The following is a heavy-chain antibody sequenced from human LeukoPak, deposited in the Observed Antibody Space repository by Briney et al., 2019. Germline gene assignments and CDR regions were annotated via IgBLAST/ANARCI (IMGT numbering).Heavy chain of an antibody. CDR2: ISGSGGST. Sequence: GGSLRLSCAVSGFTPSNSWMHWVRQAPGKGLEWVSAISGSGGSTYYADSVKGRFTISRDNSKNTLYLQMNSLRAEDTAVYYCAKYSRVVVISPDAFDIWGQGTMVTVSS. D-gene: IGHD3-22*01. V-gene: IGHV3-23*01. CDR1: GFTPSNSW. J-gene: IGHJ3*02. CDR3: AKYSRVVVISPDAFDI.